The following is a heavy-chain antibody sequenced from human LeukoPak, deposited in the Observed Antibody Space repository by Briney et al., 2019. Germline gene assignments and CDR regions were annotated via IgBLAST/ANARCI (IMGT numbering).Heavy chain of an antibody. CDR1: GFTFSSYW. CDR2: IKQDGSEK. CDR3: ASFDSGSYYSDY. Sequence: GGSLRLSCAASGFTFSSYWMSWVRQAPGKGLEWVANIKQDGSEKYYVDSVKGRFIISRDNAKNAMYLQMNSLRAEDTAVYYCASFDSGSYYSDYWGQGTLVTVSS. J-gene: IGHJ4*02. D-gene: IGHD1-26*01. V-gene: IGHV3-7*01.